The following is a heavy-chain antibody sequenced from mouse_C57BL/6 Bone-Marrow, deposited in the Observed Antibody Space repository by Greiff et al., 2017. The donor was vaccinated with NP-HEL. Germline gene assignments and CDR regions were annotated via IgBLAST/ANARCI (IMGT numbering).Heavy chain of an antibody. Sequence: DVMLVESGGGLVKPGGSLKLSCAASGFTFSSYAMSWVRQTPEKRLEWVATISDGGSYTYYPDNVKGRFTISRDNAKNNLYLQMSHLKSEDTAMYYCASITTVVATRVDYWGQGTTLTVSS. CDR2: ISDGGSYT. CDR3: ASITTVVATRVDY. V-gene: IGHV5-4*03. D-gene: IGHD1-1*01. CDR1: GFTFSSYA. J-gene: IGHJ2*01.